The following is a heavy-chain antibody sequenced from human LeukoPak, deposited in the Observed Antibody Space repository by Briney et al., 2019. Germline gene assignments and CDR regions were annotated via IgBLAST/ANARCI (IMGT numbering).Heavy chain of an antibody. CDR3: ARDPVVTAAYYFDY. D-gene: IGHD2-21*02. CDR2: ISYDGSNK. CDR1: GFTFLSYG. Sequence: GGSLRLSCAASGFTFLSYGMHWVRQAPGKGLEWVAVISYDGSNKYYADSVKGRFTISRDNSKNTLYLQMNSLRAEDTAVYYCARDPVVTAAYYFDYWGQGTLVTVSS. V-gene: IGHV3-30*19. J-gene: IGHJ4*02.